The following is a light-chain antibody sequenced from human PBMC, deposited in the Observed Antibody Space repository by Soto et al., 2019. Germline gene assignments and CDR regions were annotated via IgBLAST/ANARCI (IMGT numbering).Light chain of an antibody. Sequence: DIVMTQSPATQSVSQGERATLSHRRIQRIISNYLSWCQQKPGRAPRLLIYGASTRATGSPARFSGSGSGTEFTLTISRLQAEDFAVYYCQQYNNWPPWTFGQGTKVDIK. CDR1: QRIISNY. CDR2: GAS. CDR3: QQYNNWPPWT. V-gene: IGKV3-15*01. J-gene: IGKJ1*01.